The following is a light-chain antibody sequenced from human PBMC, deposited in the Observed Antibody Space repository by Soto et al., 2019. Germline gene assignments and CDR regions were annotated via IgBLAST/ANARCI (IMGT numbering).Light chain of an antibody. V-gene: IGKV1-5*03. J-gene: IGKJ2*01. CDR1: QTINSW. CDR2: KAS. Sequence: DIQMTQSPSTLSASVGDRVTITCRASQTINSWLAWYQQKPGKAPKLLIYKASSVDSRGPSRFSASGSGTAFSLTISRLQPDDFAPYPCQQHHSYPYPFGPGTKLQTK. CDR3: QQHHSYPYP.